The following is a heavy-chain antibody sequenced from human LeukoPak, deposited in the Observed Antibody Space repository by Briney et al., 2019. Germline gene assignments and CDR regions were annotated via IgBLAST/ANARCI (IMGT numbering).Heavy chain of an antibody. CDR3: ARDSESCSGGSCGY. J-gene: IGHJ4*02. CDR2: MNPNSGNT. Sequence: ASVKVSCKASGYTFTSYDINWVRQATGQGLEWMGWMNPNSGNTGYAQKFQGRVTMTRDTSTSTVYMELSSLRSEDTAVYYCARDSESCSGGSCGYWGQGTLVTVSS. V-gene: IGHV1-8*01. CDR1: GYTFTSYD. D-gene: IGHD2-15*01.